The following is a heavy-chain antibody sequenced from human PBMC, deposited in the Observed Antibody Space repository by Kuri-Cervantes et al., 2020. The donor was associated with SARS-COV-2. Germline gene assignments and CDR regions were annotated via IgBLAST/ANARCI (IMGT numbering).Heavy chain of an antibody. Sequence: SETLSLTCSVSGGSIRSGAYYCHWICHRPGKGLEWIGNIYYSGVTYYNPSLKSRVTISVDTSKNQFSLKLSSMTAADTAVYYCATDKPSYGGNGYLQLWGQGTLVTVSS. CDR2: IYYSGVT. J-gene: IGHJ1*01. V-gene: IGHV4-31*03. CDR1: GGSIRSGAYY. CDR3: ATDKPSYGGNGYLQL. D-gene: IGHD4-23*01.